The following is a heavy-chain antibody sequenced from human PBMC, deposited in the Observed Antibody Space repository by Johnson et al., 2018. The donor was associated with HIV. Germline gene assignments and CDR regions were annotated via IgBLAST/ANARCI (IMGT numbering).Heavy chain of an antibody. CDR2: IKQAGSEK. CDR3: ATFGGGSFHAFDI. CDR1: GFTFSVYW. J-gene: IGHJ3*02. Sequence: VQLVESGGGLVQPGGSLRLSCAASGFTFSVYWMSWVRQAPGTGLEWVANIKQAGSEKYYVDSVKGRFTISRDNAKNSLDLQMNSLRAEDTAVYYCATFGGGSFHAFDIWGQGTMVTVSS. D-gene: IGHD1-26*01. V-gene: IGHV3-7*05.